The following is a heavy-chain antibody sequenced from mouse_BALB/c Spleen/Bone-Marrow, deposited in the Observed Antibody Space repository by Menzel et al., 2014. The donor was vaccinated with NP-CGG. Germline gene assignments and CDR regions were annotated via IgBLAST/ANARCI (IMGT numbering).Heavy chain of an antibody. J-gene: IGHJ4*01. CDR3: ARILLRSYAMDY. Sequence: EVKLQESGPSLVKPSQTLSLTCSVTGDSIXSGYWNWIRKFPGNKLEYMGYISYSGSTYYNPSLKSRISITRDTSKNQYYLQLNSVTTEDTATYYCARILLRSYAMDYWGQGTSVTVSS. CDR2: ISYSGST. D-gene: IGHD1-1*01. CDR1: GDSIXSGY. V-gene: IGHV3-8*02.